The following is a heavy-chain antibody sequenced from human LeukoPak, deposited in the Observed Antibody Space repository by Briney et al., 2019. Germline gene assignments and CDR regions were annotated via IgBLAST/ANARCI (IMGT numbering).Heavy chain of an antibody. J-gene: IGHJ4*02. D-gene: IGHD4-23*01. CDR2: IYHSGST. CDR3: ARGVYGGSPPYYFDY. Sequence: SETLSLTCTVSGGSISSGGYYWSWIRQPPGTGLEWIGYIYHSGSTYYNASLKSRVTISVDKSKNQFSLKVRSATAADTAVYYCARGVYGGSPPYYFDYWGKGTLVTVSS. V-gene: IGHV4-30-2*01. CDR1: GGSISSGGYY.